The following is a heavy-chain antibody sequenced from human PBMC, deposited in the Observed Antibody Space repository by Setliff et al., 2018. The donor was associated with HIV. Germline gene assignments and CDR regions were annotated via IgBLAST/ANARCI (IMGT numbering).Heavy chain of an antibody. CDR3: VRGIYDSSGFWYPHGDS. D-gene: IGHD3-22*01. Sequence: ASVKVSCKASGDTLSIHPISWVRQATGHGLEWMGWINPYSGNTGYAQKFQGRVTMTRETSTSTAYLELSNLRAEDTAVYYCVRGIYDSSGFWYPHGDSWGQGTLVTVSS. V-gene: IGHV1-8*02. CDR2: INPYSGNT. CDR1: GDTLSIHP. J-gene: IGHJ5*01.